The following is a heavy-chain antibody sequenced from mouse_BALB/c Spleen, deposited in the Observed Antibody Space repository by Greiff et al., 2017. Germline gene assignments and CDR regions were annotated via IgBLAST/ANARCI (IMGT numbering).Heavy chain of an antibody. J-gene: IGHJ4*01. V-gene: IGHV1S137*01. Sequence: VQLQESGPELVRPGVSVKISCKGSGYTFTDYAMHWVKQSPAKGLEWIGVISTYYGNTNYNQKFKGKATMTVDKSSSTAYMELARLTSEESAIYYSARSTPYDRAMDYWGQGTSVTVSS. CDR1: GYTFTDYA. D-gene: IGHD2-12*01. CDR2: ISTYYGNT. CDR3: ARSTPYDRAMDY.